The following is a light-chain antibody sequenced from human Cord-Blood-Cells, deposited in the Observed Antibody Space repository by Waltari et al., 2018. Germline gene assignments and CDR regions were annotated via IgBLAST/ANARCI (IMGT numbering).Light chain of an antibody. CDR3: QQYGSSRT. CDR1: QSVSRSY. CDR2: GAS. V-gene: IGKV3-20*01. Sequence: IVLTQSPGTLSLSLAERATLSCRASQSVSRSYLAWYQQKPGQAPRLLIYGASSRATGIPDRFSGSGSGTDFTLTISRLEPEDFAVYYCQQYGSSRTFGQGTKVEIK. J-gene: IGKJ1*01.